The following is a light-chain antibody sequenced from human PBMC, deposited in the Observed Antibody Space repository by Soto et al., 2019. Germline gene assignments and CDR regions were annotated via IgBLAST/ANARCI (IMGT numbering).Light chain of an antibody. Sequence: QSALTQPASVSGSPGQSITISCTGTSSDVGGYNYVSWYQQYPGKAPKLMIYDVSNRPSGVYNRFSVSKSGNTASLTISGLQAEDEADYYCSSYTSSSPYVFGTGSKLTVL. J-gene: IGLJ1*01. CDR3: SSYTSSSPYV. CDR2: DVS. CDR1: SSDVGGYNY. V-gene: IGLV2-14*01.